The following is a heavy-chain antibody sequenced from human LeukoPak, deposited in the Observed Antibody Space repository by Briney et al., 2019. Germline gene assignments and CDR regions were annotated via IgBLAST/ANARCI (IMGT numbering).Heavy chain of an antibody. D-gene: IGHD1-26*01. CDR1: GGSFSGYY. CDR2: INHSGST. CDR3: ARGLEVRARVGYHYYMDV. V-gene: IGHV4-34*01. J-gene: IGHJ6*03. Sequence: SETLSLTCAVYGGSFSGYYWSWIRQPPGKGLEWIGEINHSGSTNYNPSLKSRVTISVDTSKNQFSLTMSSVTAADTAVYFCARGLEVRARVGYHYYMDVWGKGTTVTVSS.